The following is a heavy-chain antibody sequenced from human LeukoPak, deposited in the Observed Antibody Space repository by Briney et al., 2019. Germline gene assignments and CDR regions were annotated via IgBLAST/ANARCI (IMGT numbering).Heavy chain of an antibody. CDR2: IRYDGCNK. D-gene: IGHD3-10*01. J-gene: IGHJ6*03. CDR1: GFTFSSSG. Sequence: GGSLRLSCAASGFTFSSSGMHWVRQAPDKELEWVAFIRYDGCNKCFADSVKGRFTISRYTSKNTLYLQMNSLRAEDTALYYCARGSGSYLHHYYYYMDVWGKGTTVTVSS. CDR3: ARGSGSYLHHYYYYMDV. V-gene: IGHV3-30*02.